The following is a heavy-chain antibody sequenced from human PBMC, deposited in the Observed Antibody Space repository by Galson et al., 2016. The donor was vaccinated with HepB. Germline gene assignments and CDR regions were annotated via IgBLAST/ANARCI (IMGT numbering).Heavy chain of an antibody. D-gene: IGHD2-15*01. CDR2: LYWDDDK. CDR1: GFSLSTSGAA. Sequence: PALVKPTQTLTLTCTFSGFSLSTSGAAVGWFRQPPGKALEWLALLYWDDDKRYSPSLKNRLTITKDTSENQVVLTMTNMDPVDTATYFCAHSTSRYCCGGCCYASWGQGILVTVSS. J-gene: IGHJ5*02. CDR3: AHSTSRYCCGGCCYAS. V-gene: IGHV2-5*02.